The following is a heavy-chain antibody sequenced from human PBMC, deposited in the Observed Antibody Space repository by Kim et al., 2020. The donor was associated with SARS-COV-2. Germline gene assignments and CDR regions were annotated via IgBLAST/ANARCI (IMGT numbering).Heavy chain of an antibody. CDR1: GGSISSYY. J-gene: IGHJ4*02. D-gene: IGHD3-22*01. V-gene: IGHV4-59*08. CDR3: ARQNKAYYYDSSGYSPPDYFDY. CDR2: IYYSGST. Sequence: SETLSLTCTVSGGSISSYYWSWIRQPPGKGLEWIGYIYYSGSTTYNPSLKSRVTISVDTSKNQFSLKLSSVTAADTAVYYCARQNKAYYYDSSGYSPPDYFDYWGQGTLVTVSS.